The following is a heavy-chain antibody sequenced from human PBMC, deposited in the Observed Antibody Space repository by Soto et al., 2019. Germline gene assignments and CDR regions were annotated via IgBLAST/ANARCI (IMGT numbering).Heavy chain of an antibody. D-gene: IGHD4-17*01. Sequence: GGSLRLSCIASGFTFSNYAMSWVRQAPGKGLEWVSSIDNSGGFTYYADSVKGRFSISRDNPKNTVFLQVNSLRAEDTAVYYCAKGFSDYGKRAAFDGWGQGTKVTVSS. CDR2: IDNSGGFT. V-gene: IGHV3-23*01. CDR1: GFTFSNYA. J-gene: IGHJ3*01. CDR3: AKGFSDYGKRAAFDG.